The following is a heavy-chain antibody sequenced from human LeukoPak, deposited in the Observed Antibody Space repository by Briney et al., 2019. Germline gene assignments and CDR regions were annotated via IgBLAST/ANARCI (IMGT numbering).Heavy chain of an antibody. J-gene: IGHJ6*02. CDR3: ASRFCTNGVCYMGHYYYYYGMDV. V-gene: IGHV1-69*13. D-gene: IGHD2-8*01. CDR1: GHTFTTYY. Sequence: SVKVSCKASGHTFTTYYVHLVRQAPGQGLEWMGGIIPIFGSANYAQKFQGRVTITADEFTSTAFMELSSLRSEDTAVYYCASRFCTNGVCYMGHYYYYYGMDVWGQGTTVTVSS. CDR2: IIPIFGSA.